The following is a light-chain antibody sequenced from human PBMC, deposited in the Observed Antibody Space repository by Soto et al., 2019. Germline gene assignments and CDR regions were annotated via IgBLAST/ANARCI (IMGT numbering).Light chain of an antibody. V-gene: IGKV3-20*01. J-gene: IGKJ5*01. CDR2: DAS. Sequence: EPVLTQSPATLSLSPGEGATLSCRASQSVSSFLAWYQQKPGQAPRLLIYDASNRATGIPARFSGSGSETDFTLTISRLEPEDFALYYCQQYGSSAPITFGQGTRLEIK. CDR1: QSVSSF. CDR3: QQYGSSAPIT.